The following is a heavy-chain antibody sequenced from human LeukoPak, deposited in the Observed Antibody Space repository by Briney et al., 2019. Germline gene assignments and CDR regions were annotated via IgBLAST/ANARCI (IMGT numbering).Heavy chain of an antibody. V-gene: IGHV3-7*01. CDR3: ARDSYGAGINY. CDR2: IKQDGSEK. J-gene: IGHJ4*02. CDR1: GFSSSTFW. D-gene: IGHD6-19*01. Sequence: GGSLRLSCADSGFSSSTFWMIWVRQAPGKGLEWVANIKQDGSEKYYVDSVKGRFTISRDNAKNSLYLQMTNLRAEDTAVYYCARDSYGAGINYWGQGTLVTVSS.